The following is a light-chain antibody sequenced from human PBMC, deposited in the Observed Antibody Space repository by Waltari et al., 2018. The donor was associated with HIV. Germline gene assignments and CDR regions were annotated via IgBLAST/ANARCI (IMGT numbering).Light chain of an antibody. Sequence: ETVLTQSPGTLSLSPGERATLPCRASQSIISNYVAWYQQKPGQAPRFLIYGASKRATGIPDRFRGSGSGTDVTLTISRLEPEDFAVYYCQQYGSAPIAFGQGTRLKIK. V-gene: IGKV3-20*01. J-gene: IGKJ5*01. CDR1: QSIISNY. CDR2: GAS. CDR3: QQYGSAPIA.